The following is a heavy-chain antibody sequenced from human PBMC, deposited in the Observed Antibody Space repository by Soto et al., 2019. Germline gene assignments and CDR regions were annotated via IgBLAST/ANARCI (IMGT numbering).Heavy chain of an antibody. V-gene: IGHV3-13*01. Sequence: GGSLRLSCAASGYTFRSYDMHWVRQVTGKGLEWVSAIGSAGDSNYAPSVKGRFTISRENAKNSLYLQMNSLRAGDTAVYYCARGSKGTYGMDVWGQGTTVTVSS. J-gene: IGHJ6*02. D-gene: IGHD3-10*01. CDR2: IGSAGDS. CDR1: GYTFRSYD. CDR3: ARGSKGTYGMDV.